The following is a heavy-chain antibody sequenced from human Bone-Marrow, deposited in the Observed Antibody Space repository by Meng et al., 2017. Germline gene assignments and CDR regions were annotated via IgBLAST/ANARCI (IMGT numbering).Heavy chain of an antibody. CDR3: ARNSLIVGATGWNYYYGMDV. CDR2: ISGSGGST. CDR1: GFTFSSYA. V-gene: IGHV3-23*01. D-gene: IGHD1-26*01. J-gene: IGHJ6*02. Sequence: GESLKISCAASGFTFSSYAMSWVRQAPGKGLEWVSAISGSGGSTYYADSVKGRFAISRDNAKNSLYLQMNSLRAEDTAVYYCARNSLIVGATGWNYYYGMDVWGQGTTVTVSS.